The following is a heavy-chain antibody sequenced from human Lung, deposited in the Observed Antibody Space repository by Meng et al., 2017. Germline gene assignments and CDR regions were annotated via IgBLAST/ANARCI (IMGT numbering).Heavy chain of an antibody. CDR1: GGSFSDYY. D-gene: IGHD4-11*01. CDR2: INHSGST. V-gene: IGHV4-34*01. CDR3: ARGPTTMAHDFDY. Sequence: QVQPHQWGAGLLKPSETLSLTCVVSGGSFSDYYWSWIRQPPGKGLEWIGEINHSGSTNYNPSLESRATISVDTSQNNLSLKLSSVTAADSAVYYCARGPTTMAHDFDYWGQGTLVTVSS. J-gene: IGHJ4*02.